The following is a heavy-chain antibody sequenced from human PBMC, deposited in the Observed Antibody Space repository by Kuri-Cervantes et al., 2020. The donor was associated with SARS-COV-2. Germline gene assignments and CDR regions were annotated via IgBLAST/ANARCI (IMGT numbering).Heavy chain of an antibody. Sequence: GESLKISCTASGFTFGDYAMSWFRQAPGKGLEWVGFIRSKAYGGTTEYAASVKGRFTISRDDSKSIAYLQMNSLRAEDTAVYYCARGASGYNPPFDYWGQGTLVTVSS. J-gene: IGHJ4*02. CDR2: IRSKAYGGTT. CDR1: GFTFGDYA. D-gene: IGHD5-24*01. CDR3: ARGASGYNPPFDY. V-gene: IGHV3-49*03.